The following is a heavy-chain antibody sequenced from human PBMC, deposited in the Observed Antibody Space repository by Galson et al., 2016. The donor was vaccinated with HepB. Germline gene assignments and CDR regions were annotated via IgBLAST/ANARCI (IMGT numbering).Heavy chain of an antibody. D-gene: IGHD3-3*01. CDR3: ARGLVLWSGPSPLAMDA. V-gene: IGHV5-51*03. Sequence: QSGAEVKKPGESLKISCQGSGYTFTTYWIGWVRQLPGKGLEWVGIVDPTDSKTTYSPSFQGQVTVSVEKSISTAYLQWNSLEASDTAVYYCARGLVLWSGPSPLAMDAGGQGTTVTVSS. CDR1: GYTFTTYW. J-gene: IGHJ6*02. CDR2: VDPTDSKT.